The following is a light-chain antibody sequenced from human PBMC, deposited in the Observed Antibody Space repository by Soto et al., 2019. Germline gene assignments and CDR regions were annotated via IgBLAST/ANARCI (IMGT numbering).Light chain of an antibody. J-gene: IGLJ2*01. V-gene: IGLV1-44*01. Sequence: QSALAQPPSASGTPGQTVIISCSGSNSNIGTNTVSWFQQFPGTAPQLLIFTNIQRPSGVPDRFSGSKSGTSASLAISRLQSEDEADYYCAAWDDSLSGVLFGGGTKVTVL. CDR2: TNI. CDR3: AAWDDSLSGVL. CDR1: NSNIGTNT.